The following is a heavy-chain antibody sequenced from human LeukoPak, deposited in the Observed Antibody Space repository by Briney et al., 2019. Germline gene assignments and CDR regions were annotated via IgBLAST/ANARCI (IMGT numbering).Heavy chain of an antibody. D-gene: IGHD3-10*01. V-gene: IGHV4-30-4*08. CDR2: IYYSGST. CDR3: ARHGGSGSYNWFDP. Sequence: SQTLSLTCTVSGGSISSGEYYWSWIRQPPGKGLEWIGYIYYSGSTYYNPSLKSRVTISVDTSKNQFSLKLSSVTAADTAVYYCARHGGSGSYNWFDPWGQGTLVTVSS. J-gene: IGHJ5*02. CDR1: GGSISSGEYY.